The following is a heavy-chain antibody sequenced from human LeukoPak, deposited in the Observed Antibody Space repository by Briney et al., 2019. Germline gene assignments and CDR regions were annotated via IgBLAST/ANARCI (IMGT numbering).Heavy chain of an antibody. CDR2: ISWNSGSI. V-gene: IGHV3-9*01. CDR1: GFTFDDYA. D-gene: IGHD3-16*01. Sequence: SLRLSCAASGFTFDDYAMHWVRQAPGKGLEWVSGISWNSGSIGYADSVKGRFTISRDNAKNSLYLQMNSLRAEDTALYYCAKEGRGGNYYYMDVWGKGTTVTIS. J-gene: IGHJ6*03. CDR3: AKEGRGGNYYYMDV.